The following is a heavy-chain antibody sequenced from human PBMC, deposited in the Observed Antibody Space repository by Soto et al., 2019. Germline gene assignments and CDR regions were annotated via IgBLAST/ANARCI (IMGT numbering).Heavy chain of an antibody. CDR1: GFPFYDYY. CDR2: IRSSGSTT. Sequence: KPGGSLRFSCAASGFPFYDYYLSWVREPPGKGLEWLSSIRSSGSTTHYADALKGRFTISRDNAKNALYLQMNSLSVEDSAIYYCARSWETLCTSRSCYGPNWLDPWGRGTLVTVSS. V-gene: IGHV3-11*01. CDR3: ARSWETLCTSRSCYGPNWLDP. J-gene: IGHJ5*02. D-gene: IGHD2-2*01.